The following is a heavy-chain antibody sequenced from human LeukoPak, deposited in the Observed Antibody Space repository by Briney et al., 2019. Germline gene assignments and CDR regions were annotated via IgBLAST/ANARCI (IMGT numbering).Heavy chain of an antibody. CDR3: AKRSARLDAFHI. CDR2: VNYSGSY. J-gene: IGHJ3*02. Sequence: PSETLSLTCTVSGGSISTSCYCWVRHPPPKGLKREWNRNVNYSGSYYYNPSLKSRVTMSVDTFKNQFSLKLSSVTDADTAIYYCAKRSARLDAFHIWGKGTMATVSS. CDR1: GGSISTSCYC. V-gene: IGHV4-39*01. D-gene: IGHD6-25*01.